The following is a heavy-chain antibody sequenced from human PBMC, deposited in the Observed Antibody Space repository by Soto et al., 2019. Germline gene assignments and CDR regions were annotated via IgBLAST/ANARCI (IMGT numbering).Heavy chain of an antibody. V-gene: IGHV4-39*01. CDR1: GGSISSSCYY. J-gene: IGHJ3*02. CDR2: IYYSGST. Sequence: QLQLQESGPGLVKPSETLSLTCTVSGGSISSSCYYWGWIRQPPGKGLEWIGSIYYSGSTYYNPSLNSLFTISVDTSKIQFSMKLSAVAAADTAVYYCASGIAVAGYWAFNSWGQVTMVTVSS. D-gene: IGHD6-19*01. CDR3: ASGIAVAGYWAFNS.